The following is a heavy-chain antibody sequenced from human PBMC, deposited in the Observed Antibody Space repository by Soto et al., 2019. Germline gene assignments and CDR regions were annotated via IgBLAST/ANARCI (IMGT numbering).Heavy chain of an antibody. CDR1: GDSITSGAYY. CDR2: ISSSGRT. CDR3: ATAQAALQQVLGL. D-gene: IGHD3-10*01. Sequence: PSETLSLTCTVSGDSITSGAYYWSWIRQHPGKGLEWIGYISSSGRTYYNPSLKSRLDISLDTAKNQFSLIVTSVTAADTAVYFCATAQAALQQVLGLWGQGTLVTSPQ. J-gene: IGHJ4*02. V-gene: IGHV4-31*03.